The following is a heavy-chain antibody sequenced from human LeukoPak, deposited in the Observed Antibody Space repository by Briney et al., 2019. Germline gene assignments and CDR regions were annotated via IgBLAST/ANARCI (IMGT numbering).Heavy chain of an antibody. CDR3: ARGSSSTRGFDP. CDR1: GYTFTGYY. D-gene: IGHD6-13*01. V-gene: IGHV1-2*02. Sequence: ASVKVSCKASGYTFTGYYMHWVRQAPGQGLEWMGWINPNSGGTNYAQKFQGRVTMTRNTSISTAYMELSSLRSEDTAVYYCARGSSSTRGFDPWGQGTLVTVSS. CDR2: INPNSGGT. J-gene: IGHJ5*02.